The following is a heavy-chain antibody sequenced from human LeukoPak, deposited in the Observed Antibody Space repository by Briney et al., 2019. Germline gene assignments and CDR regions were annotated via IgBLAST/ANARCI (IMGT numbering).Heavy chain of an antibody. CDR2: INAGNGNT. V-gene: IGHV1-3*01. D-gene: IGHD3-10*01. J-gene: IGHJ4*02. CDR1: GYTFTSYA. CDR3: ARSPFAQPFDY. Sequence: ASVKVSCKASGYTFTSYAMHWVRQAPGQRLEWMGWINAGNGNTKYSQKFQGRVTMTRDTSTSTVYMELSSLRSEDTAVYSCARSPFAQPFDYWGQGTLVTVSS.